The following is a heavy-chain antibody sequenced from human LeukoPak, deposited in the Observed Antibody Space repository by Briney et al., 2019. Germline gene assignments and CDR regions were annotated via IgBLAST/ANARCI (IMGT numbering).Heavy chain of an antibody. J-gene: IGHJ4*02. CDR1: GYTFTGYY. Sequence: ASVKVSCKASGYTFTGYYMHWVRQAPGQGLEWMGWINPNSGGTNYAQKFQGRVTMTRDTSISTAYMELSRLRSDDTALYYCARIKHLGDYVDYWGQGTLVTISS. CDR3: ARIKHLGDYVDY. CDR2: INPNSGGT. D-gene: IGHD4-17*01. V-gene: IGHV1-2*02.